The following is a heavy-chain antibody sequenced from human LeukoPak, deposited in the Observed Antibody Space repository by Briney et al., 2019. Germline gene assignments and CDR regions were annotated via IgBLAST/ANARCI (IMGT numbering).Heavy chain of an antibody. Sequence: SETLSLTCTVSVGSISSYYWSWIRQHPGKGLEWIGYIYYSGSTYYNPSLKRRISISIDTSKNQFSLKLSSVTAADTAVYYCARSSWELLGQYYGMDVWSQGTTVTVSS. J-gene: IGHJ6*02. V-gene: IGHV4-59*06. CDR2: IYYSGST. D-gene: IGHD1-26*01. CDR1: VGSISSYY. CDR3: ARSSWELLGQYYGMDV.